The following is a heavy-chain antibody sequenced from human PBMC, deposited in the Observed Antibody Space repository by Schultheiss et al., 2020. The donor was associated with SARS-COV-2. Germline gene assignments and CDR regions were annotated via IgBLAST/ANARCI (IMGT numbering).Heavy chain of an antibody. CDR2: ISWNSGSI. V-gene: IGHV3-9*01. CDR3: AKDPSPGYCSSTSCYKARYFDY. D-gene: IGHD2-2*02. CDR1: GFTFDDYA. J-gene: IGHJ4*02. Sequence: GGSLRLSCAASGFTFDDYAMHWVRQAPGKGLEWVSGISWNSGSIGYADSVKGRFTISRDNAKNSLYLQMNSLRAEDTALYYCAKDPSPGYCSSTSCYKARYFDYWGQGTLVTVSS.